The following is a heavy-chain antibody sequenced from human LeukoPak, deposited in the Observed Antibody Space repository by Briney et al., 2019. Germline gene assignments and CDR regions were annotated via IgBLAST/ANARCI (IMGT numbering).Heavy chain of an antibody. V-gene: IGHV3-53*01. CDR3: ATKTVFDY. CDR1: GFTVSSNY. J-gene: IGHJ4*02. D-gene: IGHD4-11*01. CDR2: IYSGGST. Sequence: PGGSLRLSCAASGFTVSSNYMSWVRQAPGKGLEWVSVIYSGGSTYYADSVKGRFTISRDNSKNTLYLQMSSLRAEDTAVYFCATKTVFDYWGQGTLVTVSS.